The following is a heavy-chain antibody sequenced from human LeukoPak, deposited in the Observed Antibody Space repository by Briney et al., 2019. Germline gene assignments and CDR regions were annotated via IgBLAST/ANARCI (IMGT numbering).Heavy chain of an antibody. J-gene: IGHJ4*02. CDR1: GSDFSSNW. CDR3: AKDHYWSIDY. CDR2: IKGDGIST. Sequence: GGSLRLSCAASGSDFSSNWMHWVRHAPGQGLVWVSRIKGDGISTNYADSVKGRFTISRDIAKNTLYLQMNSLRAEDTGVYYCAKDHYWSIDYWGRGTLVTVSS. D-gene: IGHD3-3*01. V-gene: IGHV3-74*01.